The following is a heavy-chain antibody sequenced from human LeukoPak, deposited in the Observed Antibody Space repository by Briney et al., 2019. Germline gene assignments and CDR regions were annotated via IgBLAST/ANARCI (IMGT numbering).Heavy chain of an antibody. J-gene: IGHJ4*02. CDR1: GFTVSNNH. V-gene: IGHV4-31*02. D-gene: IGHD1-26*01. Sequence: LRLSCVVSGFTVSNNHMSWIRQHPGTGLEWIGYIFYRGNTRYNPSLRSRITISVDTSKNQFSLKLASVTAADTAVYYCARTVGARTYYLDYWGQGTPVIVSS. CDR2: IFYRGNT. CDR3: ARTVGARTYYLDY.